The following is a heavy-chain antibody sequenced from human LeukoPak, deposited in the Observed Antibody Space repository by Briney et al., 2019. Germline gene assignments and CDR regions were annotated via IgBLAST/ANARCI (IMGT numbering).Heavy chain of an antibody. V-gene: IGHV3-30-3*01. CDR1: GFIFSRYG. CDR3: ARDSQGTTGHFDY. Sequence: GGSLRLSCEGSGFIFSRYGMQWVRQAPGKGVEGVAVMSFDGGHKDYADPVQGRFTVSRDDSQNTLYLEMNSLRPEDTAVYYCARDSQGTTGHFDYWGQGTLVTVSS. D-gene: IGHD1-7*01. CDR2: MSFDGGHK. J-gene: IGHJ4*02.